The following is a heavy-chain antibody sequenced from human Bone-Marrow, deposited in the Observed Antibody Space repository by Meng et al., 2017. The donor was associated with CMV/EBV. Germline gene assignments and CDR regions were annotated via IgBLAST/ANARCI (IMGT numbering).Heavy chain of an antibody. D-gene: IGHD2-15*01. CDR1: GGSISSYY. J-gene: IGHJ3*02. Sequence: SETLSLTCTVSGGSISSYYWSWIRQPPGKGLEWIGYIYYSGSTTYNPSLKSRVTISVDTSKTQFSLKLSSVTAADTAMYYCARDPVGAASGAFDIWGQGTMVTVSS. CDR2: IYYSGST. CDR3: ARDPVGAASGAFDI. V-gene: IGHV4-59*01.